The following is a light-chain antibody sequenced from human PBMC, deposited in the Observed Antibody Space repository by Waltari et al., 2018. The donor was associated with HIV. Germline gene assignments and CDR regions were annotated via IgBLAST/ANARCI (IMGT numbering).Light chain of an antibody. J-gene: IGKJ4*01. CDR1: QRGDKN. Sequence: DIVMTQSPVTLSVSPGDRVTLSCIASQRGDKNVAWYLQRPGQAPRLLIDGGSVRAAGVPGRFSGSGSGTDFTLTISILQSEDVAVFYCQQYDNWPLTFGGGTKLEI. CDR3: QQYDNWPLT. V-gene: IGKV3D-15*03. CDR2: GGS.